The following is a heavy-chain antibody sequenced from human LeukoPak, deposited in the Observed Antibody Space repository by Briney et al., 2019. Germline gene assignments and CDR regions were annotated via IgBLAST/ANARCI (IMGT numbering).Heavy chain of an antibody. Sequence: SVKVSCKASGGTFSSYAISWVRQAPGQGLEWMGGVIPIFGTANYAQKSQGRVTITADESTSTAYMELSSLRSEDTAVYYCARESSITGTLDYWGQGTLVTVSS. J-gene: IGHJ4*02. CDR1: GGTFSSYA. CDR3: ARESSITGTLDY. D-gene: IGHD1-7*01. CDR2: VIPIFGTA. V-gene: IGHV1-69*13.